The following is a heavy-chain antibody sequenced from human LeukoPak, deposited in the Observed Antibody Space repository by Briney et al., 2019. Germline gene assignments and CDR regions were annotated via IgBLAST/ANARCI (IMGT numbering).Heavy chain of an antibody. V-gene: IGHV3-30*02. J-gene: IGHJ4*02. CDR3: ARVLSAAVDY. D-gene: IGHD6-13*01. CDR1: GFTFSTYG. CDR2: IRYDGSNK. Sequence: TGGSLRLSCAASGFTFSTYGMHWVRQAPGKGLEWVAFIRYDGSNKYYADSVKGRFTISRDTSKNTLYLQMNSLRAEDTAVYYCARVLSAAVDYWGQGTLVTVSS.